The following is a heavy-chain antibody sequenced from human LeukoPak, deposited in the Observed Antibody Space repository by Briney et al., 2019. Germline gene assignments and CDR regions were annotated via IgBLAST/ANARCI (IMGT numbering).Heavy chain of an antibody. CDR1: GGSISSYY. J-gene: IGHJ3*02. D-gene: IGHD3-10*01. V-gene: IGHV4-4*07. CDR2: VYTDGTT. Sequence: PSETLSLTCTVSGGSISSYYWSWIRQPAGKGLERIGRVYTDGTTSYNPSLKSRVTMSVDTSKNQFSLNLNSVTAADTAMYYCARDHSSITMVRGVNDAFDIWGQGTMVTVSS. CDR3: ARDHSSITMVRGVNDAFDI.